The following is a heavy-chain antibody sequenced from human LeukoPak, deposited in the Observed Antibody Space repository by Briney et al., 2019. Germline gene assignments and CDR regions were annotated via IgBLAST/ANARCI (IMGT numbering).Heavy chain of an antibody. D-gene: IGHD4-11*01. CDR1: AYSFSTYD. CDR2: MNPDSGNT. Sequence: ASVKVSCKASAYSFSTYDINWVRQATGQGLEWMGWMNPDSGNTGYAQKFQGRVTITRNTSISTAYMELSSLKSDDTAVYYCARDPGHDTSNYGGLDFWGQGTLVTVSS. V-gene: IGHV1-8*03. CDR3: ARDPGHDTSNYGGLDF. J-gene: IGHJ4*02.